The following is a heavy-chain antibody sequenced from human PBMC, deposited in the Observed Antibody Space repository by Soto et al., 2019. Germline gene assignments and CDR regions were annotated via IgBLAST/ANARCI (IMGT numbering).Heavy chain of an antibody. V-gene: IGHV1-69*02. Sequence: QVQLVQSGAEVKKPGSSVKVSCKASGGTFSSYTSSWVRQAPGQGLEWMGRIIPILGIANYAQKFQGRVTITADKSTSTAYMELSSLRSEDTAVYYCARVQGSGSYLRHYWGQGTLVTVSS. J-gene: IGHJ4*02. CDR3: ARVQGSGSYLRHY. CDR1: GGTFSSYT. D-gene: IGHD3-10*01. CDR2: IIPILGIA.